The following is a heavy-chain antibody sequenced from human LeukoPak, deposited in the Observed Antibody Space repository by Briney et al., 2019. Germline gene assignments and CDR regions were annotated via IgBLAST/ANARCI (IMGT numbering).Heavy chain of an antibody. Sequence: SETLSLTCTVSGGSISSGSYYWSWIRQPAGKGLESIGRIYTSGSTNYNPSLKSRVTISVDTSNNQFSLKLSSVTAADTAVYYCASGILEWLSFDYWGQGTLVTVSS. V-gene: IGHV4-61*02. D-gene: IGHD3-3*01. CDR2: IYTSGST. CDR1: GGSISSGSYY. J-gene: IGHJ4*02. CDR3: ASGILEWLSFDY.